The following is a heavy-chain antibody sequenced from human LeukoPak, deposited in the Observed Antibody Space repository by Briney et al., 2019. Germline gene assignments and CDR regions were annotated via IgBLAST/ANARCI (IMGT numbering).Heavy chain of an antibody. CDR2: MNPNSGNT. D-gene: IGHD5-18*01. CDR3: ARDGGYSYGSEYFQH. Sequence: ASVKVSCKASGYTFTSYDINWVRQATGQGLEWMGWMNPNSGNTDYAQKFQDRVTITRNTSINTAYMELSSLRSEDTAVYYCARDGGYSYGSEYFQHWGQGTLVTVSS. CDR1: GYTFTSYD. J-gene: IGHJ1*01. V-gene: IGHV1-8*03.